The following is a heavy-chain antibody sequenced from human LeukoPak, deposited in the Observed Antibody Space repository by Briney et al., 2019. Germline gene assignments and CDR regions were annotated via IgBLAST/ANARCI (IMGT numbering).Heavy chain of an antibody. CDR2: ISSSSSTI. CDR3: ARGGSFDS. J-gene: IGHJ4*02. V-gene: IGHV3-48*01. Sequence: VGSLRLSCAASGFTFSTYSMNWVRQAPGKGLEWVSYISSSSSTINYADSVKGRFTISRDNAKNSLYLQMNSLRAEDTAVYYCARGGSFDSWGQGTHVTVSS. CDR1: GFTFSTYS.